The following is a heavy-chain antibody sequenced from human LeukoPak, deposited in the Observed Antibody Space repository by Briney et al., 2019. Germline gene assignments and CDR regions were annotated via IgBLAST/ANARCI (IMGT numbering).Heavy chain of an antibody. CDR2: IYSGGST. CDR3: ARPPGGMATIRDY. Sequence: GGSLRLSCAASGFTVSSNYMSWVRQAPGKGLEWVSVIYSGGSTYYADSVKGRFTISRDNSKNTLYLQMNSLRAEDTAVYYCARPPGGMATIRDYWGQGTLVTVSS. D-gene: IGHD5-24*01. J-gene: IGHJ4*02. CDR1: GFTVSSNY. V-gene: IGHV3-53*05.